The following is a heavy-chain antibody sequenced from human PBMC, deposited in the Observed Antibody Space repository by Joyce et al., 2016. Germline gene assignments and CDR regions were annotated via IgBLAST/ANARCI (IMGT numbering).Heavy chain of an antibody. CDR2: INEDGSEK. Sequence: EVYLVESGGGLVQPGGSLRFSCAASGFSFRYFWMDWVRQAPGKGLEWVAQINEDGSEKNYMDSWRGRFTISRDNAKNSVDLQINSLRVEDTAVYYCTRGSGTGWFDPWGQGTLVTVSS. D-gene: IGHD6-13*01. CDR3: TRGSGTGWFDP. J-gene: IGHJ5*02. CDR1: GFSFRYFW. V-gene: IGHV3-7*03.